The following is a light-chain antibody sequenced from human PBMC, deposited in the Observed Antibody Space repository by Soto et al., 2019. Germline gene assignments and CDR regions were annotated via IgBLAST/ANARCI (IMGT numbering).Light chain of an antibody. CDR1: QSVSSY. J-gene: IGKJ5*01. Sequence: EIVLTQSPATLSLSPGERATLSCRASQSVSSYLAWYQQNPGQAPRLLIYDASNRATGIPARFSGSGSGTDFTLTSSSLEPDDFAVYYCQQRSNWPRGITFGQGTRLEIK. CDR2: DAS. CDR3: QQRSNWPRGIT. V-gene: IGKV3-11*01.